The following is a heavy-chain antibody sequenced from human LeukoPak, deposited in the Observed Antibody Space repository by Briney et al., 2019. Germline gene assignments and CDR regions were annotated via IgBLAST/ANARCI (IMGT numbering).Heavy chain of an antibody. CDR1: GFTFSTYW. Sequence: GGSLRLSCAASGFTFSTYWMTWVRQAPVKGLEWVANIKQDGSEKYYVDSVKGRFTISRDNAKNSLYLQMNSLRAEDTAVYYCARYQGGGWDLWGQGTTVTVSS. D-gene: IGHD2-2*01. CDR2: IKQDGSEK. J-gene: IGHJ6*02. CDR3: ARYQGGGWDL. V-gene: IGHV3-7*01.